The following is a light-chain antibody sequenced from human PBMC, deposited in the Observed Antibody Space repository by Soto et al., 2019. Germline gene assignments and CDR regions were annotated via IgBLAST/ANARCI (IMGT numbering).Light chain of an antibody. CDR1: SSDVGGYNY. Sequence: QSALTQPASVSGSPGQSITISCTGTSSDVGGYNYVSWYQQHPGTAPKLMIYDVSNRPSGISNRFSGSKSGNTASLTISGLQAEDEADYYCSSYTSRSTVVFGGGTKVTVL. CDR3: SSYTSRSTVV. CDR2: DVS. J-gene: IGLJ2*01. V-gene: IGLV2-14*01.